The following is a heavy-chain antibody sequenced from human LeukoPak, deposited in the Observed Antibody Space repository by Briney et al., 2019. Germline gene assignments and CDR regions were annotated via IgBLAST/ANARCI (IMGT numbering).Heavy chain of an antibody. J-gene: IGHJ4*02. V-gene: IGHV3-48*01. CDR3: ARGHFANPIHFDY. CDR1: GFTFSSYS. D-gene: IGHD3-3*02. CDR2: ISSSSTI. Sequence: GGSLRLSCAASGFTFSSYSMNWVRQAPGKGLEWVSYISSSSTIYYVDSVKGRFTISRDNAKNSLYLQMNSLRAEDTAVYYCARGHFANPIHFDYWGQGTLVTVSS.